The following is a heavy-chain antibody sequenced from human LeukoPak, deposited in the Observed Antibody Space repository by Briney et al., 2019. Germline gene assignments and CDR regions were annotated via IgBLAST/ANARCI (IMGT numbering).Heavy chain of an antibody. CDR2: INHSGST. CDR1: GGSFSTYY. D-gene: IGHD6-19*01. V-gene: IGHV4-34*01. J-gene: IGHJ6*03. Sequence: SETLSLTCTVSGGSFSTYYWSWIRQPPGKGLEWIGEINHSGSTNYNPSLKSRVTISVDTSKNQFSLKLSSVTAADTAVYYCARGRGSSGWYPHYMDVWGKGTTVTVSS. CDR3: ARGRGSSGWYPHYMDV.